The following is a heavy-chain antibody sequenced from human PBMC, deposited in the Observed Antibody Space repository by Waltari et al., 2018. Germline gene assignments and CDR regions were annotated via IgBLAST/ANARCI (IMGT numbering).Heavy chain of an antibody. D-gene: IGHD3-16*01. J-gene: IGHJ5*01. CDR1: GASVSSGGHS. Sequence: QLQLQESGSGLVKPSQTLSLTCAVSGASVSSGGHSWSWIRLPPGRGLEWIGYINDSGSTYYNPTLKSRVTISTDSSRNQFSLKLTSVTAADTAVYYCARDPGGFDRRFDSWGQGILVTVSS. CDR2: INDSGST. V-gene: IGHV4-30-2*01. CDR3: ARDPGGFDRRFDS.